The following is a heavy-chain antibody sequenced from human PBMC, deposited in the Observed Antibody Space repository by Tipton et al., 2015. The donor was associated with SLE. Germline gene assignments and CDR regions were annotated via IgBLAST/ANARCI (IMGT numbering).Heavy chain of an antibody. CDR2: IYYSGST. Sequence: LRLSCTVSGGSIGTDYWSWIRQPPGKGLEWIGYIYYSGSTNYNPSLKSRVTISVDTSKNQFSLKLTSVTAADTAVYYYARSVGYIDSGALEIWGQGILVSVSS. CDR1: GGSIGTDY. V-gene: IGHV4-59*01. D-gene: IGHD3-9*01. CDR3: ARSVGYIDSGALEI. J-gene: IGHJ4*02.